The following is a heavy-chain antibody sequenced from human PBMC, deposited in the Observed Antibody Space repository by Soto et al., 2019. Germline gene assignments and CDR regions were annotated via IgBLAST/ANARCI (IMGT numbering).Heavy chain of an antibody. V-gene: IGHV3-21*01. CDR1: GFTFSSYS. CDR3: AKLSGGYCSSTSCYGDFDY. CDR2: ISSSSSYI. J-gene: IGHJ4*02. Sequence: VQLVESGGGLVKPGGSLRLSCAASGFTFSSYSMNWVRQAPGKGLEWVSSISSSSSYIYYADSVKGRFTISRDNAKNSLYLQMNSLRAEDTAVYYCAKLSGGYCSSTSCYGDFDYWGQGTLVTVSS. D-gene: IGHD2-2*01.